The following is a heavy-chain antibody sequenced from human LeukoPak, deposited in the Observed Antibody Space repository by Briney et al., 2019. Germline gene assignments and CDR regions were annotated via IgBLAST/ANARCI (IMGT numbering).Heavy chain of an antibody. J-gene: IGHJ4*02. Sequence: SETLSLTCAVYGGSFSGYHWSWIGQPPGKGLEWIGEINHRGSTNYHPSLKSRVTISVDTSKNQFSLKLSSVTAADTAVYYCASTSAMVYFDYWGQGTLVTVSS. D-gene: IGHD5-18*01. CDR1: GGSFSGYH. CDR2: INHRGST. CDR3: ASTSAMVYFDY. V-gene: IGHV4-34*01.